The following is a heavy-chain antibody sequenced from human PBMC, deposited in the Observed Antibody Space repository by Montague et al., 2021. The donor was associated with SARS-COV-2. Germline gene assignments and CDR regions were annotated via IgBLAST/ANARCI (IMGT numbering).Heavy chain of an antibody. CDR1: GFTFSSYA. CDR2: ISYDGSNK. CDR3: VRASLIKARIAVAGTTVY. D-gene: IGHD6-19*01. V-gene: IGHV3-30*09. Sequence: SLRLSCAASGFTFSSYAMHWVRQAPGKGLGWVAIISYDGSNKYYADSVKGRFAISRDNSKNTLYLQMNSLRAEDTAVYYCVRASLIKARIAVAGTTVYWGQGTLVTISS. J-gene: IGHJ4*02.